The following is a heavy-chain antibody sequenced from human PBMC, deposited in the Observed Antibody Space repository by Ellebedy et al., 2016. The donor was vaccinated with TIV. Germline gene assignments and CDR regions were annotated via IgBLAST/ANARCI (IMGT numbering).Heavy chain of an antibody. D-gene: IGHD4-17*01. Sequence: PGGSLRLSCAASGITFSDYYMSWIRQAPGERLEWISYISRTGTTIYYKDSVRGRFTISRDNAKNSLFLQMNSLTAEDTAVYYCARGTYGDSGAFGYWGPGTLVTVSS. CDR3: ARGTYGDSGAFGY. J-gene: IGHJ4*02. CDR1: GITFSDYY. V-gene: IGHV3-11*01. CDR2: ISRTGTTI.